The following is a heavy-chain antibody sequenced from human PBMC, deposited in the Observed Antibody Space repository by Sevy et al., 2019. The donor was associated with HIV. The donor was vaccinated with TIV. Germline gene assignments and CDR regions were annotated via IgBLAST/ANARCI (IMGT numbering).Heavy chain of an antibody. CDR1: GFTFSSYG. V-gene: IGHV3-33*01. D-gene: IGHD2-15*01. CDR3: ARDGGRPDDPNYYYYGMDV. J-gene: IGHJ6*02. Sequence: GGSLRLSCAASGFTFSSYGMHWVRQAPGKGLEWVAVIWYDGSNKYYADSVKGRFTISRDNSKNTLYLQMNSLRAEDTAVYYCARDGGRPDDPNYYYYGMDVWDQGTTVTVSS. CDR2: IWYDGSNK.